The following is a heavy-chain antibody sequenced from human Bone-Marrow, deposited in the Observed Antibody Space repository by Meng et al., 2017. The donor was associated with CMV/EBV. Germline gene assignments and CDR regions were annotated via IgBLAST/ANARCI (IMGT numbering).Heavy chain of an antibody. D-gene: IGHD3-22*01. J-gene: IGHJ4*02. CDR3: ARDTYYYDSSGYYRPKYPDY. V-gene: IGHV3-20*04. CDR1: GFTFDDYG. CDR2: INWNGGST. Sequence: GESLKISCAASGFTFDDYGMSWVRQAPGKGLEWVSGINWNGGSTGYADSVKGRFTISRDNAKNSLYLQMNSLRAEDTALYYCARDTYYYDSSGYYRPKYPDYWGQGTLVTVSS.